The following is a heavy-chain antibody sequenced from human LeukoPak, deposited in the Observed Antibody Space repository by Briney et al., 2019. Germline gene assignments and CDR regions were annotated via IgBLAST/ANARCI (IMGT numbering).Heavy chain of an antibody. CDR1: GFTFSSYS. J-gene: IGHJ4*02. Sequence: GGSLRLSCAASGFTFSSYSMNWVRQAPGKGLEWVSYISTSSSTIYYADSVKGRFTISRDNAKNSLYLQMNSLRAEDTAVYYCARGSSSSWYVHYFDYWGQGTLVTVSP. CDR2: ISTSSSTI. CDR3: ARGSSSSWYVHYFDY. V-gene: IGHV3-48*01. D-gene: IGHD6-13*01.